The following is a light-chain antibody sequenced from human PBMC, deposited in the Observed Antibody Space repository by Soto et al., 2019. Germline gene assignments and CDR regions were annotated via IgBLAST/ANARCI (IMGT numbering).Light chain of an antibody. CDR1: QTVSRY. J-gene: IGKJ4*01. V-gene: IGKV1-39*01. Sequence: DIQMTQSPSSLSASVGDRVTITCRASQTVSRYLNWYQQKPGRAPKILLSSASTFQSGVPSRCSGSGSGTDFTLTISSLHTEDSATDYCQQGFSTPLTFGGGAEVEI. CDR3: QQGFSTPLT. CDR2: SAS.